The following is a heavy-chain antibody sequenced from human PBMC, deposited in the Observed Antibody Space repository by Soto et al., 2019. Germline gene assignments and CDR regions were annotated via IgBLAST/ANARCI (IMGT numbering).Heavy chain of an antibody. D-gene: IGHD3-9*01. CDR1: GFTFSSYG. CDR2: ISYDGSNK. CDR3: AKVGPDILTGQYVGGAAYYYYGMDV. V-gene: IGHV3-30*18. Sequence: AGGSLRLSCAASGFTFSSYGMHWVRQAPGKGLEWVAVISYDGSNKYYADSVKGRFTISRDNSKNTLYLQMNSLRAEDTAVYYCAKVGPDILTGQYVGGAAYYYYGMDVWGQGTTVTVSS. J-gene: IGHJ6*02.